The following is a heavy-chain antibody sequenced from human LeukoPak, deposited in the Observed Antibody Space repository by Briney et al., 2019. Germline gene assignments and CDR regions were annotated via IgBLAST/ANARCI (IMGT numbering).Heavy chain of an antibody. CDR1: GYSISSSNW. J-gene: IGHJ4*02. Sequence: SETLSLTCAVSGYSISSSNWWGWIRQPPGRGLEWIGYIYYSGSTYYNPSLKSRVTMSVDTSKNQFSLKLSSVTAVDTAVYYCARTGYSSGWYFAPLDYWGQGTLVTVSS. D-gene: IGHD6-19*01. V-gene: IGHV4-28*01. CDR2: IYYSGST. CDR3: ARTGYSSGWYFAPLDY.